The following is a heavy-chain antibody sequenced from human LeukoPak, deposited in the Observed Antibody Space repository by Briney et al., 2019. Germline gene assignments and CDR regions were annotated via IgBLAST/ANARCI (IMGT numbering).Heavy chain of an antibody. CDR2: IKQDGSEK. J-gene: IGHJ4*02. CDR1: GFTFSSYW. CDR3: AGSYDILTGYYY. D-gene: IGHD3-9*01. Sequence: GGSLRLSCAVSGFTFSSYWMSWVRQAPGKGLEWVANIKQDGSEKYYVDSVKGRFTISRDNAKNSLYLQMNSLRAEDTAVYYCAGSYDILTGYYYWGQGTLVTVSS. V-gene: IGHV3-7*01.